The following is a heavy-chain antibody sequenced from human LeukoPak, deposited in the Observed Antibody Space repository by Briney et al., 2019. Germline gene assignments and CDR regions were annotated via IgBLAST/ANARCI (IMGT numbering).Heavy chain of an antibody. J-gene: IGHJ3*02. CDR1: GFTFSGSD. Sequence: PGGSLGLSCAASGFTFSGSDIHWVRQASGKGLEWVGHIRSKTNNYATADAASVKGRFTFSRDDSKNTAYIQMNSLKTEDTAVYYCTRHNYDRSGYGAFDIWGQGTMVTVSS. CDR2: IRSKTNNYAT. V-gene: IGHV3-73*01. CDR3: TRHNYDRSGYGAFDI. D-gene: IGHD3-22*01.